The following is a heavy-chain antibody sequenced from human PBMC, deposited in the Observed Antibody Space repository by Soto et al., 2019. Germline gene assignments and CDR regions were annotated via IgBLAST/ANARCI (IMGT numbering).Heavy chain of an antibody. CDR3: AKGGAWLQLPRFDP. CDR1: GFTFSSYA. Sequence: PGGSLRLSCAASGFTFSSYAMSWVRQAPGKGLEWVLAISGSGGSTYYADSVKGRFTISRDNSKNTLYLQMNSLRAEDTAVYYCAKGGAWLQLPRFDPWGQGTLVTVSS. CDR2: ISGSGGST. D-gene: IGHD5-12*01. J-gene: IGHJ5*02. V-gene: IGHV3-23*01.